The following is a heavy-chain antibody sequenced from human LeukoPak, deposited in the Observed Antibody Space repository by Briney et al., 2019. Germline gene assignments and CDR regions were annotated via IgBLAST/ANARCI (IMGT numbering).Heavy chain of an antibody. CDR1: GGSFSNHY. CDR3: ARGSNWFDP. V-gene: IGHV4-59*11. J-gene: IGHJ5*02. CDR2: IYHTGST. Sequence: SETLSLTCTVSGGSFSNHYWSWIRQPPGKGLEWIGYIYHTGSTNYNPSLKSRVTISVDTSKNHFSLKLSSVTAADTAVYYCARGSNWFDPWGQGTLVTVSS.